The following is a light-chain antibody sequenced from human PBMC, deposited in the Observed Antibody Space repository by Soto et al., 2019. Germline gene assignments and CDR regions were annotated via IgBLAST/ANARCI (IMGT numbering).Light chain of an antibody. CDR2: DAS. Sequence: DIQMTQSPSTLSASVGDRVTITCRASQSMSSWLAWYQQKTVKAPKLLIYDASSLESGVPSRFSGIESGTECTLPISSLQPDDFATYSCQQYKSYPWTFGQGTKVEIK. CDR1: QSMSSW. J-gene: IGKJ1*01. CDR3: QQYKSYPWT. V-gene: IGKV1-5*01.